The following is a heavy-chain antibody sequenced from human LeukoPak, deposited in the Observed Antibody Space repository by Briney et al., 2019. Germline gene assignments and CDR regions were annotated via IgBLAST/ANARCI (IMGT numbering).Heavy chain of an antibody. CDR3: ARVSDWGEGDYFDY. D-gene: IGHD3-16*01. Sequence: SETLSLTCTVSGGSISSYYWSWIRQPPGKGLEWIGYIYYSGSTNYNTSLKSRVTISVDTPKNQFSLKLSSVTAADRAVYYCARVSDWGEGDYFDYWGQGTLVTVSS. CDR2: IYYSGST. J-gene: IGHJ4*02. V-gene: IGHV4-59*01. CDR1: GGSISSYY.